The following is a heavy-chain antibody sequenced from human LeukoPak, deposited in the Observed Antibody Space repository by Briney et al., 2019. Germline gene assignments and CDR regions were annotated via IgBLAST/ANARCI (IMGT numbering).Heavy chain of an antibody. D-gene: IGHD3-22*01. CDR1: GGSFSGYY. J-gene: IGHJ4*02. CDR2: INHSGST. CDR3: ARVSYYDSSGYYGLGSTIDY. Sequence: SETLSLTCAVYGGSFSGYYRSWIRQPPGKGLEWIGEINHSGSTNYNPSLKSRFTISVDTSKNQFSLKLSSVTAADTAVYYCARVSYYDSSGYYGLGSTIDYWGQGTLVTVSS. V-gene: IGHV4-34*01.